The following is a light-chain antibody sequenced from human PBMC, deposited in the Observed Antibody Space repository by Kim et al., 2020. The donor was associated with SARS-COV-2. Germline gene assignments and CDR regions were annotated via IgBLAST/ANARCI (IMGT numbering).Light chain of an antibody. CDR3: QQGYST. CDR1: QSISTY. CDR2: GAS. Sequence: DIQMTQSPSCLSASVGARVTITCRASQSISTYLNWYQQKPGKAPKLLIYGASNLPSGVPSRFSGSGSGTDFTLTLSSLPPEDCGTYYCQQGYSTFGQGTKLEI. J-gene: IGKJ2*01. V-gene: IGKV1-39*01.